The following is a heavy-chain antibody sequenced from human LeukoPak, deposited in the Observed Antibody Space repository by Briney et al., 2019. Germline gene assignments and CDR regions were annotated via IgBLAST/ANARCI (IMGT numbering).Heavy chain of an antibody. CDR3: ARTDQGNWFDP. J-gene: IGHJ5*02. CDR1: GGSISSGGYY. CDR2: IYYSGST. D-gene: IGHD2-2*01. V-gene: IGHV4-31*03. Sequence: PSETLSLICTVSGGSISSGGYYWSWIRQHPGKGLEWIGYIYYSGSTYYNPSLKSRVTISVDTSKNQFSLKLSSVTAADTAVYYCARTDQGNWFDPWGQGTLVTVSS.